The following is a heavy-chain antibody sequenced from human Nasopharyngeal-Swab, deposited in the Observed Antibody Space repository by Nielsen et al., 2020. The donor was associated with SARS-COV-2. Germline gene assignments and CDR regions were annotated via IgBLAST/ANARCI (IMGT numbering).Heavy chain of an antibody. D-gene: IGHD2-2*01. CDR2: IDDSGTT. J-gene: IGHJ4*02. V-gene: IGHV4-39*01. CDR3: ARRVVSPEFYFDY. Sequence: RQAPGKGLEWVGNIDDSGTTFYSPSLKTRVTISVDTSQNQLSLNLISLTAADTAVYYCARRVVSPEFYFDYWGQGALVTVSS.